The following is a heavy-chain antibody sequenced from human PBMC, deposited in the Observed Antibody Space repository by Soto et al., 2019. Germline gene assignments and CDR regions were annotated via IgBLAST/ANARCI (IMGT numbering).Heavy chain of an antibody. Sequence: GGSLRLSCAASGFTVSSNYMSWVRQAPGKGLEWVSVIYSVGSTYYADFVKGRFTISRDNSKNTLYLQMNSLRAEDTAVYYCARGSRRVVDYWGQGTLVTVSS. CDR1: GFTVSSNY. D-gene: IGHD2-2*01. V-gene: IGHV3-66*01. CDR2: IYSVGST. CDR3: ARGSRRVVDY. J-gene: IGHJ4*02.